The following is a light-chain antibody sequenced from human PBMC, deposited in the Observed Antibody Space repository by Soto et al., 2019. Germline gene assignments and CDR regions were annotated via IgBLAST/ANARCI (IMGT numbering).Light chain of an antibody. CDR2: GVK. J-gene: IGLJ1*01. CDR3: SSYTTSYFYV. CDR1: NTDVGNYNY. Sequence: QSALTQPRSVSGSPGQSVAISCTGTNTDVGNYNYVSWYQQHPGKAPKLIIYGVKNRPSGVSNRFSASKSAFTASLTISGLQAEDEADYYCSSYTTSYFYVFGPGTKLTVL. V-gene: IGLV2-14*01.